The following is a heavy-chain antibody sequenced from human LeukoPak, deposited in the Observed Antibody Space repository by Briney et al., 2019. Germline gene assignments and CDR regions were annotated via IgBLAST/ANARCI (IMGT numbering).Heavy chain of an antibody. CDR1: GYTFTSYD. Sequence: ASVTVSCKASGYTFTSYDINWVRQAPGQGLEWMGWINTNTGNPTYAQGFTGRFVFSLDTSVSTAYLQISSLKADDTAMYYCARGDYETHGYQTRWGQGTLVTVSS. J-gene: IGHJ4*02. CDR3: ARGDYETHGYQTR. V-gene: IGHV7-4-1*02. D-gene: IGHD3-22*01. CDR2: INTNTGNP.